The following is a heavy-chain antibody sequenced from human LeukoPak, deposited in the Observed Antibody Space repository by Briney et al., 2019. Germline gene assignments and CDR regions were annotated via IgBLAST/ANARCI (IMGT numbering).Heavy chain of an antibody. CDR1: GYTFTSYG. CDR2: ISAYNGNT. CDR3: AREGDSSWPDYYYYYGMDV. D-gene: IGHD6-13*01. Sequence: ASVKVSCKASGYTFTSYGIRWVRQAPGQGLEWMGWISAYNGNTNYAQKLQGRVTMTTDTSTSTAYMELRSLRSDDTAVYYCAREGDSSWPDYYYYYGMDVWGQGTTVTVSS. V-gene: IGHV1-18*01. J-gene: IGHJ6*02.